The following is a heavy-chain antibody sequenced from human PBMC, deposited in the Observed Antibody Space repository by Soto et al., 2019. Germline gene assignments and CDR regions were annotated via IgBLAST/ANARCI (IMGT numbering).Heavy chain of an antibody. CDR3: ARLDYKNYCFDY. Sequence: GGSLRLSCAASGFTFSSYAMHWVRQAPGKGLEWVAVISYDGSNKYYADSVKGRFTISRDNSENTLYLQMNSLRAEDTAVYYCARLDYKNYCFDYWGQGTLVTVSS. J-gene: IGHJ4*02. CDR1: GFTFSSYA. V-gene: IGHV3-30-3*01. D-gene: IGHD4-4*01. CDR2: ISYDGSNK.